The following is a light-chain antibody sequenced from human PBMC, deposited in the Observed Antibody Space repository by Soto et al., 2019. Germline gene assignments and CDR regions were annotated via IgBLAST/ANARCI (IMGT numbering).Light chain of an antibody. CDR1: RDVSSNY. Sequence: EIVLTQSPGTLSLSPGERATLSCRASRDVSSNYLAWYQQKPGQAPRLLIYGISSRATGVPDRFSGSGSGTDFTLTISRLEPEDFAVYYCQQYTDWPLTFGQGTKVDIK. CDR3: QQYTDWPLT. J-gene: IGKJ1*01. CDR2: GIS. V-gene: IGKV3-20*01.